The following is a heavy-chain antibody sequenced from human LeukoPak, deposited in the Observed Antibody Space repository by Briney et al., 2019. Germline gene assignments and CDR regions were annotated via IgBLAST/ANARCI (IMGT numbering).Heavy chain of an antibody. CDR1: GGTFSSYA. J-gene: IGHJ4*02. Sequence: SVKVSCKASGGTFSSYAISWVRQAPGQALESMGGMIPIFGTANCAQKFQGRVTITTDESTSTAYMELSSMRSEDTAVYYCASKSAGDCSGGSCYPPDYWGQGTLVTVSS. V-gene: IGHV1-69*05. CDR3: ASKSAGDCSGGSCYPPDY. CDR2: MIPIFGTA. D-gene: IGHD2-15*01.